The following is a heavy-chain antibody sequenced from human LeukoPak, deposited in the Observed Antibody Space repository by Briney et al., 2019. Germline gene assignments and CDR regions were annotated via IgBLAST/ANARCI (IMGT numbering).Heavy chain of an antibody. CDR1: GGSISSGGYY. V-gene: IGHV4-61*02. D-gene: IGHD6-19*01. Sequence: SQTLSLTCTVSGGSISSGGYYWGWIRQPAGKGLEWIGRIYTSGNTNYNPSLKSRVTISVDTSKNQFSLKLSSVTAADTAVYYCARDSISDSSGWDWFDPWGQGTLVTVSS. CDR2: IYTSGNT. CDR3: ARDSISDSSGWDWFDP. J-gene: IGHJ5*02.